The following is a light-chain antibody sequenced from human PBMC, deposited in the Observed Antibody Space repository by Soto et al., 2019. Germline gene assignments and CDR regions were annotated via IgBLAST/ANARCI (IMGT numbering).Light chain of an antibody. J-gene: IGKJ1*01. CDR1: QGIGTY. CDR3: QQVDSYPRT. Sequence: IQLTQSPASLSSSVGCRITCTCRSSQGIGTYLVWYQQKSGKAPTVLIYASSTLQTGVPSRFSGSGSGTDFSLTISSLHPEDVATYYCQQVDSYPRTFGQGTKVDI. V-gene: IGKV1-9*01. CDR2: ASS.